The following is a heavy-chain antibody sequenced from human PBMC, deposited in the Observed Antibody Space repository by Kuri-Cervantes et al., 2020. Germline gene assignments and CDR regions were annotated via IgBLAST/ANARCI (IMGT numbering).Heavy chain of an antibody. CDR3: AKDMHEKGYQLLYGDYYYGMDV. CDR2: ISWDGGST. J-gene: IGHJ6*02. Sequence: GGSLRLSCAASGFTFDDYTMHWVRQAPGKGLEWVSLISWDGGSTYYADSVKGRFAISRDNSKNSLYLQMNSLRTEDTALYYCAKDMHEKGYQLLYGDYYYGMDVWGQGTTVTVSS. V-gene: IGHV3-43*01. D-gene: IGHD2-2*02. CDR1: GFTFDDYT.